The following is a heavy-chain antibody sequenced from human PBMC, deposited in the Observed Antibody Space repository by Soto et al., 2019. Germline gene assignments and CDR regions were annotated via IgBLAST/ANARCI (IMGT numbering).Heavy chain of an antibody. Sequence: SETLSLTCTVSGGSIRSNSYYWGGIRQPPGKGLEWIGNIYYSGNTCYNPSLKSRVTISVDTSKNQFSLKLRSVTAADTAVYYCARLWFSGYRVGDNWFDPWGQGTLVTVSS. D-gene: IGHD5-12*01. CDR2: IYYSGNT. CDR1: GGSIRSNSYY. V-gene: IGHV4-39*01. J-gene: IGHJ5*02. CDR3: ARLWFSGYRVGDNWFDP.